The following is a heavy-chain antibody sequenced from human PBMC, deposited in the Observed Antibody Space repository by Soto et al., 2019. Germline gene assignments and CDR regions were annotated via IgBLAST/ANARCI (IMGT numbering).Heavy chain of an antibody. V-gene: IGHV4-59*01. Sequence: SETLSLTCTVSGGSISSYFYIWVRQPPGKGLEWIGSVYYTGTTDYNPSLKSRVTISVDTSKTQFSLNLRSVTAADTAVYYCARDLAAVPRAFDYWGRGALVTVSS. D-gene: IGHD6-13*01. CDR1: GGSISSYF. CDR2: VYYTGTT. CDR3: ARDLAAVPRAFDY. J-gene: IGHJ4*02.